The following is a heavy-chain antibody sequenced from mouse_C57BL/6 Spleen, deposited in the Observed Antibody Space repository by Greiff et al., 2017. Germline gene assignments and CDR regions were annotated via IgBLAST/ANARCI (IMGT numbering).Heavy chain of an antibody. J-gene: IGHJ4*01. Sequence: EVQVVESGGGLVKPGGSLKLSCAASGFTFSDYGMHWVRQAPEKGLEWVAYISSGSSTIYYADTVKGRFTISRDNAKNTLFLQMTSLRSEDTAMYYCARNYYGSSPLAMDYWGQGTSVTVSS. CDR1: GFTFSDYG. D-gene: IGHD1-1*01. V-gene: IGHV5-17*01. CDR2: ISSGSSTI. CDR3: ARNYYGSSPLAMDY.